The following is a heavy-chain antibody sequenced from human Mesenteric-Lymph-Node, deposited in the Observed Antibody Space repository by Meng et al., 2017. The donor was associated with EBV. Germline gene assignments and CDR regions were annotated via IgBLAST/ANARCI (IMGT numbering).Heavy chain of an antibody. D-gene: IGHD2-2*01. Sequence: QGQLRHGGAGLLKPSETLSLTCVIYGGSFSGYSWNWIRQAPGKGLEWIGKIHHSETADYNPSLEDRVIISADTSKNQFSLKLTSVTAADTAVYYCARQGYCRTTTCSTWFDPWGQGTLVTVSS. CDR2: IHHSETA. V-gene: IGHV4-34*01. CDR1: GGSFSGYS. J-gene: IGHJ5*02. CDR3: ARQGYCRTTTCSTWFDP.